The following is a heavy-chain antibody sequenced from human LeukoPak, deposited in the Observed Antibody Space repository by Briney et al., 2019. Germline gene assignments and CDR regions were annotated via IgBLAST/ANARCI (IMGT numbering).Heavy chain of an antibody. V-gene: IGHV4-34*01. J-gene: IGHJ4*02. CDR3: ARGGVSRTTVTVFDY. CDR1: GGSFSGYY. D-gene: IGHD4-17*01. CDR2: INHSGST. Sequence: SETLSLTCAVYGGSFSGYYWSWIRQSPGKGLEWIGEINHSGSTNYNPSLKSRVTISVDTSKNQFSLKLSSVTAADTAVYYCARGGVSRTTVTVFDYWGQGTLVTVSS.